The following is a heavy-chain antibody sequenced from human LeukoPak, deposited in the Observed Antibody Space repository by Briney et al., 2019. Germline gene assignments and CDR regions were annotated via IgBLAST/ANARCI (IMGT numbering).Heavy chain of an antibody. CDR2: IYYTGIT. CDR3: ARSDYYDYRQIDF. Sequence: SETLSLTCAVSGDSISTSKYYWGWIRQSPGKGLGWLGSIYYTGITHYNPSLKRRVTIYVDTSRNQFSLHVFSVTAADTAVFYCARSDYYDYRQIDFWGQGTLVTVSS. J-gene: IGHJ4*02. D-gene: IGHD3-22*01. V-gene: IGHV4-39*01. CDR1: GDSISTSKYY.